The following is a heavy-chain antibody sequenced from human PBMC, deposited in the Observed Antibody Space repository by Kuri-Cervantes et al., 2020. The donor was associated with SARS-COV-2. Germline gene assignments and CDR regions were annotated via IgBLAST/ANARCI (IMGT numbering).Heavy chain of an antibody. Sequence: GSLRLSCTVSGGSISGNHWNWIRQAPGKGLEWVGYIYSSGSTKYNPSLKSRVTMSVDTSRNQFSLRLSSVTGADTAVYYCARHDGGYFDYWGQGTLVTVSS. CDR2: IYSSGST. V-gene: IGHV4-59*08. D-gene: IGHD3-10*01. CDR3: ARHDGGYFDY. J-gene: IGHJ4*02. CDR1: GGSISGNH.